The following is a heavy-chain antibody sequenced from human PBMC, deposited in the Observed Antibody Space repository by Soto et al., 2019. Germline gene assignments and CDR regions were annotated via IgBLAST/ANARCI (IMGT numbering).Heavy chain of an antibody. V-gene: IGHV4-34*01. Sequence: PSETLSLTYAVYGGSFSGYYWSWIRQPPGKGLEWIGEINHSGSTNYNPSLKSRATIPVDTSKNQLHLKLSSKTAADPAVYYCARERDSSSSWDHFDYWGQGTLVTVSS. D-gene: IGHD6-6*01. J-gene: IGHJ4*02. CDR3: ARERDSSSSWDHFDY. CDR2: INHSGST. CDR1: GGSFSGYY.